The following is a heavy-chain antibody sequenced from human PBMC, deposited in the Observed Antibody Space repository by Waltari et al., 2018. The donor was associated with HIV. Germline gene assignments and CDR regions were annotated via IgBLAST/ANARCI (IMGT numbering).Heavy chain of an antibody. J-gene: IGHJ4*02. Sequence: EVQLVEWGGGLVQPGGSLRLSCAACGFTSSSYGLGWVRQAPGKGLEWVANIKQEGIEKYYVDSVNGRFTISRDNAENSLYLQMNSLRAEDTAVYYCARGGFYGSGSKVNWGQGTLVTVSS. CDR3: ARGGFYGSGSKVN. CDR2: IKQEGIEK. D-gene: IGHD3-10*01. V-gene: IGHV3-7*04. CDR1: GFTSSSYG.